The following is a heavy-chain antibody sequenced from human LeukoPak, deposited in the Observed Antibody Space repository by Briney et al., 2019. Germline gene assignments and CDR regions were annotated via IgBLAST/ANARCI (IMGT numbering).Heavy chain of an antibody. Sequence: PGGSLRLSCAASGFTFSSYAMSWVRQAPGKGLEWVSAISGSGGSTYYADSVKGRFTISRDNSKNTLYLQMNSLRAEDTAVYYCAREGDYVWGSYRPSDYWGQGTLVTVSS. V-gene: IGHV3-23*01. CDR1: GFTFSSYA. D-gene: IGHD3-16*02. CDR2: ISGSGGST. J-gene: IGHJ4*02. CDR3: AREGDYVWGSYRPSDY.